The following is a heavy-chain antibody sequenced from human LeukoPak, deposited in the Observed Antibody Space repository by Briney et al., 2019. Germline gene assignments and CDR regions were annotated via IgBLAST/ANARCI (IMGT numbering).Heavy chain of an antibody. V-gene: IGHV4-61*05. CDR3: ARHDEVRGTPWPEGFDP. CDR1: GGSISSSSYY. Sequence: PSETLSLTSTVSGGSISSSSYYWGWIRQPPGKGLEWIGYIYYSGSTSYNPSLKSRVTISVDTSKNQFSLKLSSVTAADTAVYYCARHDEVRGTPWPEGFDPWGQGTLVTVSS. CDR2: IYYSGST. J-gene: IGHJ5*02. D-gene: IGHD1-14*01.